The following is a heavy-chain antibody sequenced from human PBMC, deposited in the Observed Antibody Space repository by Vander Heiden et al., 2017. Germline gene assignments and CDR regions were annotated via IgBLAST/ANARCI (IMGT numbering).Heavy chain of an antibody. CDR3: ARVGCSGGSCSDWYFDL. Sequence: EVQLVESGGGLVKPGGSLRLSCAASGFTFSSYSMNWVRQAPGKGLEWVSSISSSSSYIYYADSVKGRVTISRDNAKNSLYLQMNSLRAEETAVYYCARVGCSGGSCSDWYFDLWGRGTMVTVSS. J-gene: IGHJ2*01. CDR1: GFTFSSYS. D-gene: IGHD2-15*01. V-gene: IGHV3-21*01. CDR2: ISSSSSYI.